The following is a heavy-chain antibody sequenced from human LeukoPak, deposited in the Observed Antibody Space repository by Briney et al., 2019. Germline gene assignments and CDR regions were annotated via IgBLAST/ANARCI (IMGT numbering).Heavy chain of an antibody. CDR2: ISSSSYI. CDR1: GFTFSSYS. V-gene: IGHV3-21*01. CDR3: ARGAAISLSFDY. Sequence: GGSLRLSCAASGFTFSSYSMNWVRQAPGKGLEWVSSISSSSYIYYADSVKGRFTISRDNAKNSLYLQMNSLRAEDTAVYYCARGAAISLSFDYWGQGTLVTVSS. D-gene: IGHD2-2*01. J-gene: IGHJ4*02.